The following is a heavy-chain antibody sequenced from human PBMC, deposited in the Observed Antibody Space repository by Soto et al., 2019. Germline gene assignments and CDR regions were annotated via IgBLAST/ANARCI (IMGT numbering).Heavy chain of an antibody. CDR3: ARAPYYDSSGYTDDY. CDR1: GYTFTSYG. CDR2: ISAYNGNT. Sequence: AAVKVSCKASGYTFTSYGISWVRQAPGQGLEWMGWISAYNGNTNYAQKLQGRVTMTTDTSTSTAYMELRSLRSDDTAVYYCARAPYYDSSGYTDDYWGQGTLVTVSS. D-gene: IGHD3-22*01. V-gene: IGHV1-18*01. J-gene: IGHJ4*02.